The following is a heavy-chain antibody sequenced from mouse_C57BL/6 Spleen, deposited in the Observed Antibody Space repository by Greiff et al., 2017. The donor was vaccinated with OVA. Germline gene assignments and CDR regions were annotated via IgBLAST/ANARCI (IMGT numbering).Heavy chain of an antibody. Sequence: EVQLQQSGAELVRPGASVKLSCTASGFNIKDDYMHWVKQRPEQGLEWIGWIDPENGDTEYASKFQGKATITADTSSNTAYLQLSSLTSEDTAVYYCTYRYYYGSSPYWYFDVWGTGTTVTVSS. CDR3: TYRYYYGSSPYWYFDV. V-gene: IGHV14-4*01. CDR1: GFNIKDDY. J-gene: IGHJ1*03. CDR2: IDPENGDT. D-gene: IGHD1-1*01.